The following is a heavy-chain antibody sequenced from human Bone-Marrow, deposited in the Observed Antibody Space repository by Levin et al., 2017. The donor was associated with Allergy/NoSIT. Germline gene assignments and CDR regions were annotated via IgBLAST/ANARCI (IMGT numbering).Heavy chain of an antibody. CDR1: GFSLSTPGMR. D-gene: IGHD5-18*01. J-gene: IGHJ4*02. Sequence: SGPTLVKPTQTLTLTCTFSGFSLSTPGMRVSWIRQPPGKALEWLARIDWDDEKFFSTSLKTRLTISKDTSKNQVVLTMTTMDPVDTATYYCARRIAYSYGSYYFDYWGQGTLVTVSS. CDR3: ARRIAYSYGSYYFDY. CDR2: IDWDDEK. V-gene: IGHV2-70*04.